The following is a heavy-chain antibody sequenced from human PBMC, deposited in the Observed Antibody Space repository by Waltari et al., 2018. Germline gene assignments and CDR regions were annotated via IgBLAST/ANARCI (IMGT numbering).Heavy chain of an antibody. D-gene: IGHD2-8*01. CDR3: ARAPGYCTNGVCYTRSSGYAFDI. CDR2: IYYSGST. J-gene: IGHJ3*02. Sequence: QVQLQESGPGLVKPSQTLSLTCTVSGGSISSGGYYWSWIRQHPGKGLEWIGYIYYSGSTYYNPSLKSRVTISVDTSKNQFSLKLSSVTAADTAVYYCARAPGYCTNGVCYTRSSGYAFDIWGQGTMVTVSS. CDR1: GGSISSGGYY. V-gene: IGHV4-31*03.